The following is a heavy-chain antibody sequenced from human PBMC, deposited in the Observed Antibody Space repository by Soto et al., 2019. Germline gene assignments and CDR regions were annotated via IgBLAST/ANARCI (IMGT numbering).Heavy chain of an antibody. Sequence: PSETLSLTCTVSGGSISSSNYHWGWIRQPPGKGLEWIGSMYYSGSTYYNPSLKSRVTISVDTSKNQFSLKLSSVTAADTAVYYCAREGGRYCTGGSCQVDYWGQGTLVTVSS. CDR1: GGSISSSNYH. V-gene: IGHV4-39*02. J-gene: IGHJ4*02. CDR3: AREGGRYCTGGSCQVDY. CDR2: MYYSGST. D-gene: IGHD2-15*01.